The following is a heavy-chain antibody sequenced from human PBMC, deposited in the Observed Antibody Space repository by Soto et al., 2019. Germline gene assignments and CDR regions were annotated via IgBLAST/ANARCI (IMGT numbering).Heavy chain of an antibody. Sequence: RRLSCAASGFTFSSNGMNWVRQAPGKGLEWISYITSSSGSTMYYADSVKGRFTISRDNAKNSVYLQMNSLRDEDTAVYYCARDVFARPGYWGQGTLVTVSS. V-gene: IGHV3-48*02. CDR3: ARDVFARPGY. CDR1: GFTFSSNG. D-gene: IGHD3-3*01. J-gene: IGHJ4*02. CDR2: ITSSSGSTM.